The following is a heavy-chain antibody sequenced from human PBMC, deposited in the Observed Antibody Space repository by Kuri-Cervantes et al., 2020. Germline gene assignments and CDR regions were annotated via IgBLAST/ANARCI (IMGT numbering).Heavy chain of an antibody. CDR3: AKDMGLGTPNFDY. J-gene: IGHJ4*02. D-gene: IGHD4/OR15-4a*01. CDR2: ISSSSSTI. Sequence: GESLKISCAASGFTFSSYSMNWVRQAPGKGLEWVSYISSSSSTIYYADSVKGRFTISRDNSKNSLYLQMNSLRTEDTAWYYCAKDMGLGTPNFDYWGQGTLVTVSS. V-gene: IGHV3-48*04. CDR1: GFTFSSYS.